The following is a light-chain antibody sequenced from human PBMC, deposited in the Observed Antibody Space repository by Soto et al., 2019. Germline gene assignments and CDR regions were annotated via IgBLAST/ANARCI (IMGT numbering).Light chain of an antibody. CDR1: SSNIGSNF. Sequence: QSVVTQPPSVSAAPGQKVTISCSGSSSNIGSNFVSWYQQLPGKAPKLLIYENNKRPSGIPDRFSGSKSGTAATLGITGLQTGDEADYYCGTWDSSLSARGVFGGGTKLTVL. CDR2: ENN. V-gene: IGLV1-51*01. J-gene: IGLJ3*02. CDR3: GTWDSSLSARGV.